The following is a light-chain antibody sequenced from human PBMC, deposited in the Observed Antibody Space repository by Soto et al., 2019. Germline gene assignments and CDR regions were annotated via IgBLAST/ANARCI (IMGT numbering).Light chain of an antibody. J-gene: IGKJ2*01. CDR3: QQYDNWPLYT. CDR2: GAS. Sequence: EIVMTQSPPILSVSQGERATLSCRASQSVSSNLAWYQQKPGQAPRLLMYGASTRATGIPARFSGSGSGTEFTLTISSLQSEDSAVYFCQQYDNWPLYTFGQGTKLEIK. V-gene: IGKV3-15*01. CDR1: QSVSSN.